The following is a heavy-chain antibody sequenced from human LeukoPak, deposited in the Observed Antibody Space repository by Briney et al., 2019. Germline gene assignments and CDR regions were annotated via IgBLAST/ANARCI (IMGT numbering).Heavy chain of an antibody. D-gene: IGHD7-27*01. J-gene: IGHJ6*03. CDR1: GFTFSSYS. CDR3: ARSLGSYYYYYYMDV. Sequence: GGSLRLSCAASGFTFSSYSMNWVRQAPGKGLEWVSYISSSSSTIYYADSVKGRFTISRDNAKNSLSLQMNSLRAEDTAVYYCARSLGSYYYYYYMDVWGKGTTVTVSS. V-gene: IGHV3-48*01. CDR2: ISSSSSTI.